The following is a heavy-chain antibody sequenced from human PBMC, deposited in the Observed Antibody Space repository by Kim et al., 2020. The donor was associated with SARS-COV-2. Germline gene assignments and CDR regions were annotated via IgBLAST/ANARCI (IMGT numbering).Heavy chain of an antibody. CDR2: ISTASDSI. V-gene: IGHV3-21*01. D-gene: IGHD2-8*02. CDR1: GFTFSSYG. CDR3: ARLHDLVAPHDFYA. Sequence: GGSLRLSCAASGFTFSSYGMHWLRQTPGRGLEWVATISTASDSIYYADSLKGRFTISRDNAKNSLYLQMYSLRAEDSAIYFCARLHDLVAPHDFYACGQG. J-gene: IGHJ4*02.